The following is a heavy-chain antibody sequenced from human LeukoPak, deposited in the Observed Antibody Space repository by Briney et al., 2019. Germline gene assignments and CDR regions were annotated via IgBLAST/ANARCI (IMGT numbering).Heavy chain of an antibody. CDR1: GFTFSNYW. Sequence: GGSLRLSCAASGFTFSNYWMSWVRQAPGKGLEWLSYIILDGSEKYYVDSVKGRFTISRDNSKNTLYLQMNSLRAEDTAVYYCAKEDYYDSSGYYYSDYWGQGTLVTVSS. J-gene: IGHJ4*02. CDR3: AKEDYYDSSGYYYSDY. V-gene: IGHV3-7*03. D-gene: IGHD3-22*01. CDR2: IILDGSEK.